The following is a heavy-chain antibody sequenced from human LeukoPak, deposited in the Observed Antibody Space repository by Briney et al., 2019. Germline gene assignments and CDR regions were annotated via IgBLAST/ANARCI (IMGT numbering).Heavy chain of an antibody. V-gene: IGHV4-59*01. CDR1: GGSISSYY. Sequence: SETLSLTCTVSGGSISSYYWSWIRQPPGKGLEWIGYIYYSGSTNYNPSLKSRVTISVDTSKNQFSLKLSSVTAADTAVYYCAGASSSWYCRGCFDYWGQGTLVTVSS. D-gene: IGHD6-13*01. CDR3: AGASSSWYCRGCFDY. J-gene: IGHJ4*02. CDR2: IYYSGST.